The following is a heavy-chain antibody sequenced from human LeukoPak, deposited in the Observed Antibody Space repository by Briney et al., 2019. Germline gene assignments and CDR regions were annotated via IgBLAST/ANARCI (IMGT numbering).Heavy chain of an antibody. CDR2: IYYSGST. J-gene: IGHJ5*02. CDR3: ARGTHSSSWYDWFDP. D-gene: IGHD6-13*01. Sequence: SETLSLTCTVTGGSISSHYWSWIRQPPGKGLEWIGYIYYSGSTNYNPSLKSRVTISVDTSKNQISLKLSSVTAADTAVYYCARGTHSSSWYDWFDPWGQGTLVTVSS. V-gene: IGHV4-59*11. CDR1: GGSISSHY.